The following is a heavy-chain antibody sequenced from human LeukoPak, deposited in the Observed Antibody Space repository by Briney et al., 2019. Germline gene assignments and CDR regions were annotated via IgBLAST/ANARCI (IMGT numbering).Heavy chain of an antibody. Sequence: ASVKVPCKASGYTFTSYGISWVRQAPGQGLEWMGWISAYNGNTNYAQKLQGRVTMTTDTSTSTAYMELRSLRSDDTAVYYCARVTDCSSTSCPSQYFQHWGQGTLVTVSS. CDR3: ARVTDCSSTSCPSQYFQH. CDR1: GYTFTSYG. D-gene: IGHD2-2*01. V-gene: IGHV1-18*01. J-gene: IGHJ1*01. CDR2: ISAYNGNT.